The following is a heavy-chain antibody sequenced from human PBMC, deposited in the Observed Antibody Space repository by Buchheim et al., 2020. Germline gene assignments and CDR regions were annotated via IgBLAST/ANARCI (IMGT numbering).Heavy chain of an antibody. CDR2: IWYDGSNK. Sequence: QVQLVESGGGVVQPGRSLRLSCAASGFTFSSYGMHWVRQAPGKGLEWVAVIWYDGSNKYYADSVKGRFTISRDNSKNTLYLQMNSLRAEDTAVYYCARPLAARYYYYYGMDVWGQGTT. J-gene: IGHJ6*02. V-gene: IGHV3-33*01. CDR1: GFTFSSYG. D-gene: IGHD6-6*01. CDR3: ARPLAARYYYYYGMDV.